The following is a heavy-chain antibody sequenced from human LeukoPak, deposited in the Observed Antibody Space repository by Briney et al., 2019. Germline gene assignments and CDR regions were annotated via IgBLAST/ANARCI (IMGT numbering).Heavy chain of an antibody. V-gene: IGHV4-39*07. D-gene: IGHD3-10*01. CDR2: IYYSGST. Sequence: SETLSLTCTVSGGSISSSSYYWGWIRQPPGKGLEWIGSIYYSGSTYYNPSLKSRVTISVDTSKNQFSLKLSSVTAADTAVYYCASRITMVRGVIWIDAFDIWGQGTMVTVSS. CDR3: ASRITMVRGVIWIDAFDI. J-gene: IGHJ3*02. CDR1: GGSISSSSYY.